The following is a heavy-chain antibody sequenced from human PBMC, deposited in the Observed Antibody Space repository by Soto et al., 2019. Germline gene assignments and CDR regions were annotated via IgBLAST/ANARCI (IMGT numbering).Heavy chain of an antibody. V-gene: IGHV6-1*01. J-gene: IGHJ5*02. CDR2: TYYRSKWYN. D-gene: IGHD2-15*01. CDR3: ARTFRDIVVVVAATDWFDP. Sequence: PSQTLSLTCAISGDSVSSNSAAWSWIRQSPSRGLEWLGRTYYRSKWYNDYAVSVKSRITINPDTSKNQFSLQLNSVTPEDTAVYYCARTFRDIVVVVAATDWFDPWGQGTLVTVSS. CDR1: GDSVSSNSAA.